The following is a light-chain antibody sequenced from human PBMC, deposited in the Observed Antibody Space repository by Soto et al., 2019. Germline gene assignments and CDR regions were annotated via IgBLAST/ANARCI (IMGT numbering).Light chain of an antibody. Sequence: DIQMTQSPSSLSASIGYIVTITCRASQTVNTYLHWYQQKPGKAPKLLIYDASRLESGVPSRFSGSGSGTEFTLTISSLQPDDFATYYCQHYNSYSEAFGQGTKVDI. CDR3: QHYNSYSEA. V-gene: IGKV1-5*01. CDR2: DAS. CDR1: QTVNTY. J-gene: IGKJ1*01.